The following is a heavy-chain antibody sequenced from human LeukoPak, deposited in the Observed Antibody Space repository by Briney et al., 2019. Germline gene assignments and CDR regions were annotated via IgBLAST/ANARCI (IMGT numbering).Heavy chain of an antibody. D-gene: IGHD3-22*01. V-gene: IGHV3-30-3*01. CDR3: ARDRRYYDSSGYPW. CDR2: ISYDGSNK. Sequence: GGSLRLSCAASGFTFSSYAMHCVRQAPGKGLEWVAVISYDGSNKYYADSVKGRFTISRDNSKNTLYLQMNSLRTEDTAVYYCARDRRYYDSSGYPWWGQGTLVTVSS. CDR1: GFTFSSYA. J-gene: IGHJ4*02.